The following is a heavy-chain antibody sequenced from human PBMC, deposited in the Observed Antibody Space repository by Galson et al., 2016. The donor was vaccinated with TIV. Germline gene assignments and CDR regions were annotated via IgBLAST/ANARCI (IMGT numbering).Heavy chain of an antibody. CDR1: GFTFSSYW. Sequence: SLRLSCAASGFTFSSYWMSWVRQAPGKGLEWVANIKQDGSEKYYVDSVKGRFTISRDNAQTSLYLQMDSLRAEDTAVYHCARMLFDIVGAPAATPTGYFDPWGQGTLVTVSS. D-gene: IGHD2-2*01. J-gene: IGHJ5*02. CDR3: ARMLFDIVGAPAATPTGYFDP. V-gene: IGHV3-7*01. CDR2: IKQDGSEK.